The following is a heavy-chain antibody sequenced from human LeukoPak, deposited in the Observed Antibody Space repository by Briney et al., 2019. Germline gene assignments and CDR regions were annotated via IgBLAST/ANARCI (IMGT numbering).Heavy chain of an antibody. D-gene: IGHD3-22*01. CDR1: GFTFSSYS. Sequence: PGGSLRLSCAASGFTFSSYSMNWVRQAPGKGLEWVSSISSSSSYIYYADSVKGRFTISRDNAKNSLYLLMNSLRAEDTAVYYCARDLLERTYYYDSSGYYSNWFDPWGQGTLVTVSS. V-gene: IGHV3-21*01. CDR2: ISSSSSYI. CDR3: ARDLLERTYYYDSSGYYSNWFDP. J-gene: IGHJ5*02.